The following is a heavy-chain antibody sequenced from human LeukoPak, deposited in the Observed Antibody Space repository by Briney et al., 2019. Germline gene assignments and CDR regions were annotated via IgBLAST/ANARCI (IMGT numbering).Heavy chain of an antibody. D-gene: IGHD4-17*01. J-gene: IGHJ4*02. CDR2: ISGSGGST. Sequence: GGSLRLSCAASGFTFSSYAMSWVRQAPGEGLEWVSAISGSGGSTYYADSVKGRFTISRDNSKNTLYLQMNSLRAEDTAVYYCAKGEDYGDYVWYFDYWGQGTLVTVSS. V-gene: IGHV3-23*01. CDR1: GFTFSSYA. CDR3: AKGEDYGDYVWYFDY.